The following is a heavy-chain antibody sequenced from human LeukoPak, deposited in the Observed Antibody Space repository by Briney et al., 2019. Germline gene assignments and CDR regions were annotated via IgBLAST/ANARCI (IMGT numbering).Heavy chain of an antibody. CDR2: IYTSGST. Sequence: PSETLSLTCAVSGGSISSYYWSWIRQPPGKGLEWIGYIYTSGSTNYNPSLKSRVTISVDTSKNQFSLKLSSVTAADTAVYYCARGTGYYDSSGYTYYYYGMDVWGQGTTVTVSS. V-gene: IGHV4-4*09. CDR1: GGSISSYY. D-gene: IGHD3-22*01. J-gene: IGHJ6*02. CDR3: ARGTGYYDSSGYTYYYYGMDV.